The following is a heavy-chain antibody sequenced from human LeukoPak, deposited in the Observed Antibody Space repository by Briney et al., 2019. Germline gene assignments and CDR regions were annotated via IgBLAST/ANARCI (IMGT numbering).Heavy chain of an antibody. V-gene: IGHV3-11*04. CDR2: ISSSGSTI. D-gene: IGHD4-17*01. CDR3: ARDAFYGDYPDY. J-gene: IGHJ4*02. CDR1: GFTFSDYY. Sequence: GGSLRLSCAASGFTFSDYYMSWIRQAPGKGLEWVSYISSSGSTIYYADSVKGRSTISRDNAKNSLYLQMNSLRAEDTAVYYCARDAFYGDYPDYWGQGTLVTVSS.